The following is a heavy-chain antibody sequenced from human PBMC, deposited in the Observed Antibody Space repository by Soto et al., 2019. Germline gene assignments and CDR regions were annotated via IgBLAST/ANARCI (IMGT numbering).Heavy chain of an antibody. V-gene: IGHV3-9*01. CDR1: GFTFDDYA. J-gene: IGHJ3*02. D-gene: IGHD5-12*01. Sequence: GGSLRLSCAASGFTFDDYAMRWVRQAPGKGLEWVSGISWNSGSIGYADSVKGRFTISRDNAKNSLYLQMNSLRAEDTALYYCAKAKDGYNWYDAFDIWGQGTMVTVSS. CDR2: ISWNSGSI. CDR3: AKAKDGYNWYDAFDI.